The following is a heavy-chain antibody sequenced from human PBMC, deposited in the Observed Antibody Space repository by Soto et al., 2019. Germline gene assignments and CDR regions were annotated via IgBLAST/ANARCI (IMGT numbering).Heavy chain of an antibody. D-gene: IGHD3-10*01. CDR2: INHSGST. Sequence: QVQLQQWGAGLLKPSETLSLTCAVYGGSFSGYYWSWIRQPPGKGLEWIGEINHSGSTNYNPSLNSPLSISVDTSKNHFSLKLSSVTAADTPVYYCASGRVTMLRVLIRIYNCFDPWGQGTLITVSS. CDR1: GGSFSGYY. CDR3: ASGRVTMLRVLIRIYNCFDP. J-gene: IGHJ5*02. V-gene: IGHV4-34*01.